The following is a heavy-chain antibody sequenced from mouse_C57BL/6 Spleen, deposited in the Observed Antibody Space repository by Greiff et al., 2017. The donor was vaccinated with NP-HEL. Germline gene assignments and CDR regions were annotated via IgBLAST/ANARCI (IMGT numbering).Heavy chain of an antibody. V-gene: IGHV1-50*01. J-gene: IGHJ4*01. CDR3: ATTVVATPLDY. CDR2: IDPSDSYT. D-gene: IGHD1-1*01. Sequence: VQLQQPGAELVKPGASVKLSCKASGYTFTSYWMQWVKQRPGQGLEWIGEIDPSDSYTNYNQKFKGKATLTVDTSSSTAYMQLSSLTSEDSAVYYCATTVVATPLDYWGQGTSVTVSS. CDR1: GYTFTSYW.